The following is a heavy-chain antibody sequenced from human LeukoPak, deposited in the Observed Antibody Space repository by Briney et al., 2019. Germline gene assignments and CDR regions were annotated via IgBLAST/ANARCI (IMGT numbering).Heavy chain of an antibody. J-gene: IGHJ6*02. D-gene: IGHD2-15*01. CDR2: ISGDSSTT. CDR1: GYTFSTYA. CDR3: AKGLGHCSGGSCFPLYHGLDV. V-gene: IGHV3-23*01. Sequence: PGRSLRLSCAASGYTFSTYAMSWVRQAPGKGLEWVSGISGDSSTTVYADSVKGRCTISRDNFKNTVYLQMNSLRAEDTAVYYCAKGLGHCSGGSCFPLYHGLDVWGQGTTVTVSS.